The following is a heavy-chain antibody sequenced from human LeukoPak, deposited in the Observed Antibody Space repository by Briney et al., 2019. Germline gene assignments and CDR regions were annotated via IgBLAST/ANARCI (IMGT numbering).Heavy chain of an antibody. D-gene: IGHD3-10*01. V-gene: IGHV3-7*01. CDR3: ARERMYSGSGSTYTYYDY. J-gene: IGHJ4*02. CDR1: GFTFSSYW. Sequence: GGSLRLSCAASGFTFSSYWMSWVRQSPGKGLEWVANIKPDGSEKYYVDSVKGRFTISRDNAKNALYLEMNSLRAGDTAVYYCARERMYSGSGSTYTYYDYWGQGTLVTVSS. CDR2: IKPDGSEK.